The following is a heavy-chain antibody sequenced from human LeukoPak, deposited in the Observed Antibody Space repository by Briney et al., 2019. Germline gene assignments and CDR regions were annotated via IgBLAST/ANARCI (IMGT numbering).Heavy chain of an antibody. CDR1: GYTFTSYD. D-gene: IGHD3-3*01. CDR3: ARSYVRYYDFWSGRKNFDY. V-gene: IGHV1-8*03. Sequence: GASVKVSCKASGYTFTSYDINWVRQATGQGLEWMGWMNPNSGNTGYAQKFQGRVTITRNTSISTAYMELSSLRSEDTAVYYCARSYVRYYDFWSGRKNFDYWGQGTLVTVSS. J-gene: IGHJ4*02. CDR2: MNPNSGNT.